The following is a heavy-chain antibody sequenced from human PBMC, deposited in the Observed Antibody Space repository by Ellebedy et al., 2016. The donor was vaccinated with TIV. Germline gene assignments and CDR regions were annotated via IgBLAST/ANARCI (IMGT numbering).Heavy chain of an antibody. D-gene: IGHD2-2*01. CDR1: GGSISSGDYY. CDR2: MHYSGNT. J-gene: IGHJ5*02. CDR3: ASYHHHLPHSNWFDP. V-gene: IGHV4-30-4*01. Sequence: MPSETLSLTCTVSGGSISSGDYYWSWIRQPPGRGLEWIGYMHYSGNTYYNPSLKSRVTISVDTSKNQFSLKLNSVTAADTAVYYCASYHHHLPHSNWFDPWGQGTLVTVSS.